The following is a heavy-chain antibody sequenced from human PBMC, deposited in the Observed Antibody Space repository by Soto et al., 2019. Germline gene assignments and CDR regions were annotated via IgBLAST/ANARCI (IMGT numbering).Heavy chain of an antibody. Sequence: EVQLLDSGGGWVQPGGSLRLSCAASGFTFSNYAMTWVRQGPGKGLEWVSGISGSGGRSYYAEYVKGRFTISRDNSKSTLYVQLNSLRAEDTAVYYCAKAYFVWSSEQPYYCDYCGQGTLVTVSS. CDR2: ISGSGGRS. CDR3: AKAYFVWSSEQPYYCDY. V-gene: IGHV3-23*01. J-gene: IGHJ4*02. D-gene: IGHD3-16*01. CDR1: GFTFSNYA.